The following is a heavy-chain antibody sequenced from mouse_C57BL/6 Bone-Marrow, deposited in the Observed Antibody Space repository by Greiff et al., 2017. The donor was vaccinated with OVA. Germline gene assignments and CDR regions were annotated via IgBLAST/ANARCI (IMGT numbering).Heavy chain of an antibody. D-gene: IGHD2-12*01. CDR2: INPGSGGT. J-gene: IGHJ4*01. V-gene: IGHV1-54*01. Sequence: VQLQQSGAELVRPGTSVKVSCKASGYAFTNYLIEWVKQRPGQGLEWIGVINPGSGGTNYNEKFKGKATLTADKSSSTAYMQLSSLTSEDSAVYCCARKDHLLYLSWGQGTSVTVSS. CDR1: GYAFTNYL. CDR3: ARKDHLLYLS.